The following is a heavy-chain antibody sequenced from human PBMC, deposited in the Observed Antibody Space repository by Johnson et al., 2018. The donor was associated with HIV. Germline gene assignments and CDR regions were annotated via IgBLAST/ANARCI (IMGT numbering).Heavy chain of an antibody. CDR1: VFTFSRYW. V-gene: IGHV3-7*01. D-gene: IGHD6-19*01. CDR3: ARELKIAVAGTRAFDI. J-gene: IGHJ3*02. CDR2: IKEDGSER. Sequence: VQLVESGGGLVQPGGSLRLSCVVSVFTFSRYWMSWVRQAPGRGLEWVANIKEDGSERYYMESVKGRFTIFRDNAKNSLYLQMHSLRAEDTAVYYCARELKIAVAGTRAFDIWGQGTMVTVSS.